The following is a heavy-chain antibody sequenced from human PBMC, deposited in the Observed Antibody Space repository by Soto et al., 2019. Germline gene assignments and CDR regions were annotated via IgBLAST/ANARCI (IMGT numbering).Heavy chain of an antibody. Sequence: QVQLVESGGGVVQPGRSLRLSCAASGFTFSSYGMHWVRQAPGKGLEWVAVISYDGSNKYYADSVKGRFTISRDNSKNPLYLQMNSLRAEDTAVYYCAKGLRFLEWLLSWFDPWGQGTLVTVSS. CDR1: GFTFSSYG. CDR3: AKGLRFLEWLLSWFDP. D-gene: IGHD3-3*01. V-gene: IGHV3-30*18. CDR2: ISYDGSNK. J-gene: IGHJ5*02.